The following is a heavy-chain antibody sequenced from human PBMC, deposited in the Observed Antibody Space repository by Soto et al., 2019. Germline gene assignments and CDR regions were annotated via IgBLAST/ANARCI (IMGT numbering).Heavy chain of an antibody. CDR2: ISAYNGNT. Sequence: ASVKVSCKASGYTFTNYGNSWVRQAPGQGLEWMGWISAYNGNTNYAQKLQGRVTMTTDTSTSTAYMELRSLRSDDTAVYYCAREGVAVAGTKAFDIWGQGTMVTVSS. D-gene: IGHD6-19*01. CDR3: AREGVAVAGTKAFDI. CDR1: GYTFTNYG. J-gene: IGHJ3*02. V-gene: IGHV1-18*04.